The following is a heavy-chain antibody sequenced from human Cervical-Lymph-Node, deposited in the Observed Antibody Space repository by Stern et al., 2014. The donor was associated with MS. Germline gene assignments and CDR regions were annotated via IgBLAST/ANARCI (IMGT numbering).Heavy chain of an antibody. V-gene: IGHV4-39*01. D-gene: IGHD1-26*01. Sequence: QLVESGPGLVKPSETLSLTCTVSGGSISSSTYYWAWIRQPPGKGLEWIGNIYYSGFTYYNPSLKSRVTISVDMSKNQFSLKLSSVTAADTAIYYCARHASVPRPSQLYSARDRGPGYFDYWGQGTLVTVSS. CDR2: IYYSGFT. J-gene: IGHJ4*02. CDR3: ARHASVPRPSQLYSARDRGPGYFDY. CDR1: GGSISSSTYY.